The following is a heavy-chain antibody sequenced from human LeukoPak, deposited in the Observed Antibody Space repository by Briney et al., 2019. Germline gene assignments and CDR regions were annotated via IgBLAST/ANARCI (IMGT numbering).Heavy chain of an antibody. Sequence: ASVKVSCKASGYTFTNYGITWVRQAPGQGLEWMGWINTNTGNPTYAQGFTGRFVFSLDTSVSTAYLQISSLKAEDTAVYYCARARRAVRGVSISNWFDPWGQGTLVTVSS. CDR1: GYTFTNYG. CDR2: INTNTGNP. J-gene: IGHJ5*02. CDR3: ARARRAVRGVSISNWFDP. V-gene: IGHV7-4-1*02. D-gene: IGHD3-10*01.